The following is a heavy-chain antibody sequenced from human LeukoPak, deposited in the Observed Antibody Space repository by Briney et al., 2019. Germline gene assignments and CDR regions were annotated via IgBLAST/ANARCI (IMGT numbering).Heavy chain of an antibody. Sequence: PSETLSLTCTVSGGSISSYYWSWIRQPPGKGLEWIGYTYYSGSTNYNPSLKSRVTISVDTSKNQFSLKLSSVTAADTAVYYCARSYSSGWYGFDYWGQGTLVTVSS. D-gene: IGHD6-19*01. CDR3: ARSYSSGWYGFDY. V-gene: IGHV4-59*01. CDR1: GGSISSYY. CDR2: TYYSGST. J-gene: IGHJ4*02.